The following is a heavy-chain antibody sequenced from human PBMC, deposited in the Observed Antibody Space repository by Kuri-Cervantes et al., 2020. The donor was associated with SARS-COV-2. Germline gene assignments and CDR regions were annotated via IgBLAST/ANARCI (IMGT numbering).Heavy chain of an antibody. CDR2: IYYSGST. V-gene: IGHV4-39*07. D-gene: IGHD3-3*01. CDR3: ARGQHSEGITIFGVVGHYYFDY. J-gene: IGHJ4*02. CDR1: GGSISSSISSSSYY. Sequence: SETLSLTCTVSGGSISSSISSSSYYWGWIRQPPGKGLEWIGSIYYSGSTNYNPSLKSRVTISVDTSKNQFSLKLSSVTAADTAVYYCARGQHSEGITIFGVVGHYYFDYWGQGTLVTVSS.